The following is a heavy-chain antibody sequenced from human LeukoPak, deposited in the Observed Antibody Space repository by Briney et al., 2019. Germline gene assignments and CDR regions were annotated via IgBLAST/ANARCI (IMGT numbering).Heavy chain of an antibody. CDR2: ISYDGSNK. V-gene: IGHV3-30*04. J-gene: IGHJ3*02. CDR1: GFTFSSYA. Sequence: GGSLRLSCAASGFTFSSYAMHWVRQAPGKGLEWVAVISYDGSNKYYADSVKGRFTISRDNSKNTLYLQMNSLRAEDTAVYYCARRGAVANAFDIWGQGTMVTVSS. D-gene: IGHD6-19*01. CDR3: ARRGAVANAFDI.